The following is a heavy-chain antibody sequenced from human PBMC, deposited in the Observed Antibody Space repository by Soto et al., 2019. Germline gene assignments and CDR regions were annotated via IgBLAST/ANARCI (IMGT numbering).Heavy chain of an antibody. CDR2: TYYRSKWYN. CDR3: VRLVGGAPDY. CDR1: GDSVSNSNTA. V-gene: IGHV6-1*01. J-gene: IGHJ4*02. Sequence: QVQLQQAGPGLVKPSQTLSLTCAISGDSVSNSNTAWNWIRQSPSRGLEWLGRTYYRSKWYNHYAVSVKSRITLNPDTSKSQFSLQLNSVTPEDTAVYYCVRLVGGAPDYWGQGTLVTVSS. D-gene: IGHD1-26*01.